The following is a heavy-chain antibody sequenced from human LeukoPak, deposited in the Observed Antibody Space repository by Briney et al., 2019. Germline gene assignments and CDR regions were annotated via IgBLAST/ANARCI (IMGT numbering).Heavy chain of an antibody. CDR2: INSDGSST. Sequence: PGGSLRLSCAASGFTFSSYWMHWVRQAPGKGLFWVSRINSDGSSTSYADSVKGRFTISRDNAKNTLYLQMNSLRAEDTAVYYCARTVAGIGPKFDYWGQGTLVTASS. D-gene: IGHD6-19*01. CDR3: ARTVAGIGPKFDY. CDR1: GFTFSSYW. V-gene: IGHV3-74*01. J-gene: IGHJ4*02.